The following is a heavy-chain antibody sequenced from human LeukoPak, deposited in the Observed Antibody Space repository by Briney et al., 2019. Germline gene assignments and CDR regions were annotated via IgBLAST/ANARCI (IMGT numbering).Heavy chain of an antibody. V-gene: IGHV3-23*01. J-gene: IGHJ4*02. CDR1: GFTFSKNA. CDR2: ISGDGRSP. D-gene: IGHD3-22*01. CDR3: ARGSPYYDSSGVYY. Sequence: GGSLRHSCVASGFTFSKNALSWVRQTPGKGLECVSAISGDGRSPYYADSVKGRFTISRDDSKNTVYLQMNSLRAEDTAVYYCARGSPYYDSSGVYYWGQGTLVTVSS.